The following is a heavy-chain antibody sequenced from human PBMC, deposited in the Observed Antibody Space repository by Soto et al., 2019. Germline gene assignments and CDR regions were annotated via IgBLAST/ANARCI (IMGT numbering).Heavy chain of an antibody. Sequence: SETLSLTCAVSGGSISSSSWWSWVRQPPVKGLEWIGEIYHSGSTNYNPSLKSRVNISVDKSKNQFPLKMSSVTAADTAVYYCARDSSTSGSSSWYGWFYPWGQGTLVTVS. V-gene: IGHV4-4*02. J-gene: IGHJ5*02. D-gene: IGHD6-13*01. CDR3: ARDSSTSGSSSWYGWFYP. CDR2: IYHSGST. CDR1: GGSISSSSW.